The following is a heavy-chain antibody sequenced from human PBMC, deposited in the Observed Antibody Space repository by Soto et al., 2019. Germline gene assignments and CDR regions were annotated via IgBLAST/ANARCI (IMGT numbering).Heavy chain of an antibody. J-gene: IGHJ4*02. CDR3: AVAPGFCSGGSGRFTLPFYT. V-gene: IGHV1-18*01. CDR1: GYTFTSYG. CDR2: ISAYNGNT. Sequence: ASVKVSCKASGYTFTSYGISWVRQAPGQGLEWMGWISAYNGNTNYAQKLQGRVTMTTDTSTSTAYMELRSLRSDDTAVYYCAVAPGFCSGGSGRFTLPFYTWGQETVLPISA. D-gene: IGHD2-15*01.